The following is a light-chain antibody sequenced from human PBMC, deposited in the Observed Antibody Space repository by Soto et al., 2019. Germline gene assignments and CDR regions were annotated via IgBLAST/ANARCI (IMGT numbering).Light chain of an antibody. V-gene: IGKV3-15*01. Sequence: EIVFAQSPGTLSLSPGERGTLSCRASQTVADSLVWYQQKPGQPPRPLIKGASTRATGIPATFSGSGSGTEFTLTISSLQSEDFAVYYCQQYYDWPLTFGGGTKVDIK. CDR1: QTVADS. J-gene: IGKJ4*01. CDR2: GAS. CDR3: QQYYDWPLT.